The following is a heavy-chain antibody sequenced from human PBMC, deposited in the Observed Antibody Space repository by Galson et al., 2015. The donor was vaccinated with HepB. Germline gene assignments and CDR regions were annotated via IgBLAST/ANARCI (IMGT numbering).Heavy chain of an antibody. V-gene: IGHV1-8*01. D-gene: IGHD4-17*01. CDR3: ARGWGDYGDYVSYGMDV. CDR1: GYTFTDYD. CDR2: MNPYSGNT. Sequence: SVKVSCKAVGYTFTDYDINWVRQAAGQGPEWMGWMNPYSGNTGYAQKFQGRVTMTRDTSMSTAYMELSSLRSEDTAVYFCARGWGDYGDYVSYGMDVWAKGPRSPSP. J-gene: IGHJ6*02.